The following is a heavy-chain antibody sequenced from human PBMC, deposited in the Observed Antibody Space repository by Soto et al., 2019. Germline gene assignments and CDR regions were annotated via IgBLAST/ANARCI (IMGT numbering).Heavy chain of an antibody. Sequence: EVQLVESGGGLVQPGGSLRLSCAASGFTFSTYYMNWVRQAPGKGLVWVARITSDGSSTTYADSVKGRFTISRDNAKNTLYLLMNSLRPEDTAGYTDARERGGGFGDVWGQGTTVTVS. D-gene: IGHD3-10*01. CDR1: GFTFSTYY. J-gene: IGHJ6*02. V-gene: IGHV3-74*01. CDR2: ITSDGSST. CDR3: ARERGGGFGDV.